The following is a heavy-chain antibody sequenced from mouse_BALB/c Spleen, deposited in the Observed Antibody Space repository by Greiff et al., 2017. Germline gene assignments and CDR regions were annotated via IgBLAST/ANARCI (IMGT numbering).Heavy chain of an antibody. CDR2: ISSGGSYT. J-gene: IGHJ4*01. Sequence: EVMVVESGGGLVKPGGSLKLSCAASGFTFSSYAMSWVRQTPEKRLEWVATISSGGSYTYYPDSVKGRFTISRDNAKNTLYLQMSSLRSEDTAMYYCARRGYGNHYSMDCWGQGTSVTVAS. D-gene: IGHD2-1*01. V-gene: IGHV5-9-1*01. CDR3: ARRGYGNHYSMDC. CDR1: GFTFSSYA.